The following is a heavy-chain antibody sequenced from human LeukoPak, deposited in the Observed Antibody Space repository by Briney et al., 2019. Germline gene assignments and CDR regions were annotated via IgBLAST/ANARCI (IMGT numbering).Heavy chain of an antibody. CDR1: GFTFSTYA. D-gene: IGHD6-13*01. CDR3: ARSSSSWLNYDY. J-gene: IGHJ4*02. Sequence: PGGSLRLSCAASGFTFSTYAMHWVRQAPGKGLKWVAVISYDGNNKYYADSVKGRFTISRDNSKNTLYLQMNSLRAEDSAVYWCARSSSSWLNYDYWGQGTLVTVSS. V-gene: IGHV3-30-3*01. CDR2: ISYDGNNK.